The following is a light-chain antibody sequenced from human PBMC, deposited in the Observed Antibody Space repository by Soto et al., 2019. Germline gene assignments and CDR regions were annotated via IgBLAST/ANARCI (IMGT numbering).Light chain of an antibody. CDR2: LGS. CDR3: MQSLQTHPIT. CDR1: QSLLQINGKMY. Sequence: DIVMTQSPLSLPVTPGEPASISCRSSQSLLQINGKMYLDWYLQRPGHSPRLLIYLGSHRAPGVPDGFSGSGSGTDFLLRISRVEADDVGVYYCMQSLQTHPITFGQGTRLEIK. V-gene: IGKV2-28*01. J-gene: IGKJ5*01.